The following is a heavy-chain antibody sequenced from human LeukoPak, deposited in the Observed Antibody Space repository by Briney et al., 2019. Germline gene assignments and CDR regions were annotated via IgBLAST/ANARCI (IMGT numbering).Heavy chain of an antibody. CDR2: IYTSGST. V-gene: IGHV4-4*07. CDR1: GGSISSYY. J-gene: IGHJ3*02. Sequence: SETLSLTCTVSGGSISSYYWSWIRQPAGKGLEWIGRIYTSGSTNYNPSLKSRVTMSVDTSKNQFSLKLSSVTAADTAVYYCARGHRFGESAHAFDIWAKGQWSPSLQ. CDR3: ARGHRFGESAHAFDI. D-gene: IGHD3-10*01.